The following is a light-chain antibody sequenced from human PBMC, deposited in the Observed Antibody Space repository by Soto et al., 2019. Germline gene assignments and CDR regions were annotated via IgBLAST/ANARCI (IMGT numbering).Light chain of an antibody. Sequence: EIVLTQSPATLSVSPGERATISCRASQSVGNNFGWYQQKPGQAPRRLIFATSSRASGVPARFSGSGSGTEFTLTISSLQSEDFAIYYCQQYGNWPLTFGGGAKVEI. V-gene: IGKV3-15*01. J-gene: IGKJ4*01. CDR1: QSVGNN. CDR3: QQYGNWPLT. CDR2: ATS.